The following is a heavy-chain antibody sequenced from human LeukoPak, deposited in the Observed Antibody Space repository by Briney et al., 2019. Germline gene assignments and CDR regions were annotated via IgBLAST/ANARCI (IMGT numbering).Heavy chain of an antibody. Sequence: GGSLRLSCAVSGFSLSDYYMNWVRQAPGKGLEWISYVTSTGRSTNYADSVKGRSTISRDSAKNSVSLQLSSLTAEDTAVYYCARGRRGSYYTFQVWGQGTLVSVSS. CDR3: ARGRRGSYYTFQV. CDR2: VTSTGRST. J-gene: IGHJ4*02. D-gene: IGHD3-16*01. CDR1: GFSLSDYY. V-gene: IGHV3-11*01.